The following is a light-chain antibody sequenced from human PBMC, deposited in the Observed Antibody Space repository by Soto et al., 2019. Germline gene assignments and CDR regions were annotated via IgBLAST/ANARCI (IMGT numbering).Light chain of an antibody. V-gene: IGKV3-20*01. CDR1: QSVSSNY. CDR2: GAS. J-gene: IGKJ3*01. Sequence: EIVLTQSPGTLSLSPGERATLSCRASQSVSSNYLAWYQQKPGQAPRLLIYGASSRATGIPDRFSGSGSGTDFPLTVSRLEPEDFAVYYCQHYGSSLLFTFGPGTKVDIK. CDR3: QHYGSSLLFT.